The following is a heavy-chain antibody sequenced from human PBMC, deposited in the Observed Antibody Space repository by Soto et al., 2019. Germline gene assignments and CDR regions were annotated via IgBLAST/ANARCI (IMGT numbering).Heavy chain of an antibody. J-gene: IGHJ4*02. CDR3: ARRGGNSSPIDY. V-gene: IGHV4-39*01. CDR1: GGSINGSSYY. D-gene: IGHD1-26*01. CDR2: FYYGGST. Sequence: XETLSLPCAFSGGSINGSSYYWGWIRQSPGKGLQWIGSFYYGGSTHYNPSLKSRVTISVHTSKNQFSLKLNSVTAADTAVYYCARRGGNSSPIDYWGQGTLVTVSS.